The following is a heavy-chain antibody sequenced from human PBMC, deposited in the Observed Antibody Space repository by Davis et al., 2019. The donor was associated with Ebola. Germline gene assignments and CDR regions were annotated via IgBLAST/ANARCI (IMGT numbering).Heavy chain of an antibody. CDR3: AKGGGSSGYDGWWYFDL. V-gene: IGHV3-23*01. D-gene: IGHD5-12*01. CDR1: GFAFTSNA. Sequence: GESLKIPCAASGFAFTSNAMGRVRRGPGKGLEWVSGIGGDGRTHYGDSVRGRFTISRDNSKNTVYLEMNRLRAEDTAIYYCAKGGGSSGYDGWWYFDLWGRGTLVTVSS. J-gene: IGHJ2*01. CDR2: IGGDGRT.